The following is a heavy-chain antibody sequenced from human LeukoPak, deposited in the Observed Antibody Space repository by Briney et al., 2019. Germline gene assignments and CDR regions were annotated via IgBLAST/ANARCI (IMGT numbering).Heavy chain of an antibody. J-gene: IGHJ4*02. D-gene: IGHD3-10*01. CDR1: GYTFTSYD. Sequence: GASVKVSCKASGYTFTSYDINWVRQATGQGLEWMGWMNPNSGNTDYAQKFQGRVTMTTDTSTSTAYMELRSLRSDDTAVYYCARDENGYYGSGSSFDYWGQGTLVTVSS. V-gene: IGHV1-8*01. CDR2: MNPNSGNT. CDR3: ARDENGYYGSGSSFDY.